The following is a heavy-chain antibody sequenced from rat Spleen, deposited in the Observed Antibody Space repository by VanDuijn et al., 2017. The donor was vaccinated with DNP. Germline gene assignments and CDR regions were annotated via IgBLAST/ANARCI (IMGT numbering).Heavy chain of an antibody. CDR3: TRGVTTVVTGWFAY. J-gene: IGHJ3*01. D-gene: IGHD1-1*01. Sequence: QVQLRESGPGLMQPSQTLSLACTVSGFSLTNHHVHWVRQPPGKGLEWIAAMSSGGSTEYNSALKSRLSISRDTSKSQVFLKMNSRQTEDTAIYYCTRGVTTVVTGWFAYWVQGTLVTVSS. CDR2: MSSGGST. V-gene: IGHV2-43*01. CDR1: GFSLTNHH.